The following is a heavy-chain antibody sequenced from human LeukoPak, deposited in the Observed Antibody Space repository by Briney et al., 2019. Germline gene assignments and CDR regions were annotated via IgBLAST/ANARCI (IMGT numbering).Heavy chain of an antibody. J-gene: IGHJ1*01. CDR1: GLTFSSYA. CDR2: GNGSGYSA. Sequence: GGSLRLSCAASGLTFSSYAMSWVRQAPARGLEWVSGGNGSGYSAYYADSVKGRFTISRDNSKDTLFLQMSTLRVEDTAVYYCAKVVSYSSGLFFHHWGQGTLVTVSS. CDR3: AKVVSYSSGLFFHH. D-gene: IGHD6-19*01. V-gene: IGHV3-23*01.